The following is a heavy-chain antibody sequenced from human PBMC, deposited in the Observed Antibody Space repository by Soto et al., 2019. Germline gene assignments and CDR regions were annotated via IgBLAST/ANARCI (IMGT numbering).Heavy chain of an antibody. J-gene: IGHJ3*02. Sequence: EVQLVESGGGLVKPGGSLRLSCAASGFTFSNAWMSWVRQAPGKGLEWVGRIKSKTDGGTTDYAAPVKGRFTISRDDSKNTLYLQMNSLKTEDTAVYYCTTDEASSSSDAFDIWGRGTMVTVSS. D-gene: IGHD6-13*01. CDR3: TTDEASSSSDAFDI. V-gene: IGHV3-15*01. CDR1: GFTFSNAW. CDR2: IKSKTDGGTT.